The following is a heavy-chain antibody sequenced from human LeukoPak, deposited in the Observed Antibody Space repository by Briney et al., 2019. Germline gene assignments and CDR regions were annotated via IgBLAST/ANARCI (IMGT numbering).Heavy chain of an antibody. CDR2: INHRGST. V-gene: IGHV4-34*01. CDR1: GGPFSGYY. D-gene: IGHD4-11*01. Sequence: SETLSLTCAVYGGPFSGYYWSWIRQPPGKGLERIGEINHRGSTNYNPSLKSRVTVSVDTSKNQFSLKLSSVTAADTAVYYCARGGSVSGRTTVGFYWGQGTLVTVSS. J-gene: IGHJ4*02. CDR3: ARGGSVSGRTTVGFY.